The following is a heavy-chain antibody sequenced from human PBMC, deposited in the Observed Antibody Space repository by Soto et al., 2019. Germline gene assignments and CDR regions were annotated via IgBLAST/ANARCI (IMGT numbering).Heavy chain of an antibody. CDR3: ARTGSGYDAAYYYYGMDV. V-gene: IGHV4-39*01. D-gene: IGHD5-12*01. CDR2: IYYSGST. Sequence: PSETLALTCTVSGGSIGSSSYYWGWIRQPPGKGLEWIGSIYYSGSTYYNPSLKSRVTISVDTSKTQFSLKLSSVTAADTAVYYCARTGSGYDAAYYYYGMDVWGQGTTVTVSS. CDR1: GGSIGSSSYY. J-gene: IGHJ6*02.